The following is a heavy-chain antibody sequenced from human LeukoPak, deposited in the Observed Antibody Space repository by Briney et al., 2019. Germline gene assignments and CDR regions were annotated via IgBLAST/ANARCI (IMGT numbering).Heavy chain of an antibody. CDR3: ARRERQWLSVRFDY. Sequence: SETLSLTCTVSGDSISSSSYYWGWIRQPPGKGLEWIGSIYYRGSTYYNPSLKSQVTMSVDTSKNQFSLKLSSVTAADTAVYYCARRERQWLSVRFDYWGQGTLVTVSS. D-gene: IGHD6-19*01. V-gene: IGHV4-39*07. CDR1: GDSISSSSYY. CDR2: IYYRGST. J-gene: IGHJ4*02.